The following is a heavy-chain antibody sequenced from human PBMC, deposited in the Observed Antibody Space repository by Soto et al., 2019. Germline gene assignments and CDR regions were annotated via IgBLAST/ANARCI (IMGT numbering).Heavy chain of an antibody. V-gene: IGHV1-46*01. CDR2: INPSGGST. Sequence: QVQLVQSGAEVKKPGASVKVSCKASGYTFTSYYMHWVRQAPGQGLEWMGIINPSGGSTSYAQKFKGRVTMTRETSTSTVYMELRSLRSEDTAVYYCARDRGILTPPGWGYYSYGMDVWGQGTTVTVSS. CDR1: GYTFTSYY. D-gene: IGHD3-9*01. J-gene: IGHJ6*02. CDR3: ARDRGILTPPGWGYYSYGMDV.